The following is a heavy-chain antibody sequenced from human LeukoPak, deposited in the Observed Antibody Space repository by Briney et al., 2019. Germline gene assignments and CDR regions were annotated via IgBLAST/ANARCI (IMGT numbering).Heavy chain of an antibody. D-gene: IGHD3-9*01. Sequence: SETLSLTCAVYGGSFSGYYWSWIRQPPGKGLEWIGEINHSGSTNYSPSLKSRVTISVDTSKNQFSLKLSAVTAADTAVYYCARVGGQEYYDILTGYEDYWGQGTLVTVSS. V-gene: IGHV4-34*01. J-gene: IGHJ4*02. CDR1: GGSFSGYY. CDR2: INHSGST. CDR3: ARVGGQEYYDILTGYEDY.